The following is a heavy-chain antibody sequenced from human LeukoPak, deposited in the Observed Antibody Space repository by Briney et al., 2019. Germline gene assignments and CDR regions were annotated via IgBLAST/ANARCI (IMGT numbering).Heavy chain of an antibody. CDR1: GFTFSTYN. Sequence: PGGSLRLSCAASGFTFSTYNMHWVRQAPGKGLEWVSYISSSSSAIKYADSVKGRFTISRDNAKNSLYLQMNSLRDKDTAVYYCARDLYYGFDYWGQGTLVSVSS. J-gene: IGHJ4*02. V-gene: IGHV3-48*02. D-gene: IGHD1-26*01. CDR2: ISSSSSAI. CDR3: ARDLYYGFDY.